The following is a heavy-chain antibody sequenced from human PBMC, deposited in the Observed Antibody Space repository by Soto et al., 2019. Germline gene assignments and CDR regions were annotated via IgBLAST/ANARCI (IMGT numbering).Heavy chain of an antibody. Sequence: SVKVSCKASGGTFSSYAISWVRQAPGQGLEWMGGIIPIFGTANYAQKFQGRVTITADESTSTAYMELSSLRSEDTAVYYCARVFTYYDILTGYYTLTYYYGMDVWGQGTTVTVSS. D-gene: IGHD3-9*01. V-gene: IGHV1-69*13. CDR2: IIPIFGTA. CDR1: GGTFSSYA. J-gene: IGHJ6*02. CDR3: ARVFTYYDILTGYYTLTYYYGMDV.